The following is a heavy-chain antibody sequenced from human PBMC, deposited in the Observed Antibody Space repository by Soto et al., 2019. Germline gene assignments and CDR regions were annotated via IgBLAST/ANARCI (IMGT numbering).Heavy chain of an antibody. CDR3: STSSRNEYHFAMDA. Sequence: PGGSLRLSCAASGLSVSSSDMSWVRQASGQGLEWVSVIYSGGSTHDTDSVKGRFTISRDNSKNTVHLQMNSLRVDDTAVYFCSTSSRNEYHFAMDAWGQGTTVTVSS. CDR2: IYSGGST. CDR1: GLSVSSSD. V-gene: IGHV3-53*01. J-gene: IGHJ6*02. D-gene: IGHD6-6*01.